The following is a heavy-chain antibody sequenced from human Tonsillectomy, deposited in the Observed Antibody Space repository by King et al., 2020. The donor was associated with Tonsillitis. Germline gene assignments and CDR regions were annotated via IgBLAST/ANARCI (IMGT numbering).Heavy chain of an antibody. CDR3: VKYCFGASCYSDFFED. CDR2: ISTSGGAT. Sequence: VQLVESGGDLVQPGGSLRLSCSASGFTFSGYAMHWVRQAPGKGLEYVAAISTSGGATYYADSVEGRFTLSRDNSKNTLYLQMNSLRADDTAVYYCVKYCFGASCYSDFFEDWGQGTRVTVPA. D-gene: IGHD2-15*01. J-gene: IGHJ4*02. CDR1: GFTFSGYA. V-gene: IGHV3-64D*08.